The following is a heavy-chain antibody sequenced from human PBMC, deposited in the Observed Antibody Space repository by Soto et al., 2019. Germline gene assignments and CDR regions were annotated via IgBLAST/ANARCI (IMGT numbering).Heavy chain of an antibody. CDR3: SGFIVEGPAAAYYYYGMDG. CDR1: GGSISSGDYY. CDR2: IYYSGST. V-gene: IGHV4-30-4*01. Sequence: SETLSLTCTVSGGSISSGDYYWSWIRQPPGKGLEWIGYIYYSGSTYYNPSLKSRVTISVDTSKNQFSLKLSSVTAADTAVYYWSGFIVEGPAAAYYYYGMDGWGEGTTVSVPS. J-gene: IGHJ6*01. D-gene: IGHD2-2*01.